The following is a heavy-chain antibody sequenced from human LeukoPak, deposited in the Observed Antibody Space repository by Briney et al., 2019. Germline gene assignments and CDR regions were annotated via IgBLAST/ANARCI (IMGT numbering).Heavy chain of an antibody. J-gene: IGHJ5*02. D-gene: IGHD2-2*01. CDR3: ARRKYCSSTSCGIDP. V-gene: IGHV1-18*01. CDR1: GYTFTSYG. Sequence: ASVKVSCKASGYTFTSYGISWVRQAPGQGLEWMGWISAYNGNTNYAQKLQGRVTKTTDTSTSTAYMELRSLRSDDTAVYYCARRKYCSSTSCGIDPWGQGTLVTVSS. CDR2: ISAYNGNT.